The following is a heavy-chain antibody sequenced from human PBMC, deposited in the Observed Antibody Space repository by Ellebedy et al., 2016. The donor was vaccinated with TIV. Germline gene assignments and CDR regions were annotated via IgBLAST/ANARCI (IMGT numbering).Heavy chain of an antibody. Sequence: GSLRLSCTVSGASISRSSSYWAWIRQPPGTGLEWIGSIYHSGSTYYNPSLKSRVTISVDTSKNQFSLKLTSVTAADTAEYYCARWFGELLYVRWFDPWGQGTLVTVSS. V-gene: IGHV4-39*01. D-gene: IGHD3-10*01. CDR3: ARWFGELLYVRWFDP. J-gene: IGHJ5*02. CDR1: GASISRSSSY. CDR2: IYHSGST.